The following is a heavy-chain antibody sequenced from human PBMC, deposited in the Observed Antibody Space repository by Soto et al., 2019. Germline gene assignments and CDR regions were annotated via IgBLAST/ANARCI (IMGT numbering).Heavy chain of an antibody. CDR3: VKDGSQSAVDGRSDCDS. Sequence: GGSLRLSCAASGFGFSSYALNWVRQAPGKGLEWVSTISGRGGRAYYADSVKGRFTISRDNSKNALYLQLDSLRAEDTAVYYFVKDGSQSAVDGRSDCDSWGQGSMVRVAS. V-gene: IGHV3-23*01. D-gene: IGHD6-19*01. CDR1: GFGFSSYA. CDR2: ISGRGGRA. J-gene: IGHJ4*02.